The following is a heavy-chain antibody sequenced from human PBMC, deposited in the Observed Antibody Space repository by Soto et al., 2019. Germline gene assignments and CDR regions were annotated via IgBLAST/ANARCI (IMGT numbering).Heavy chain of an antibody. CDR1: GFTFSDYY. D-gene: IGHD1-26*01. J-gene: IGHJ4*02. CDR2: ISSSGSTI. Sequence: GGSLRLSCAASGFTFSDYYMSWIRQAPGKGLEWVSYISSSGSTIYYADSVKGRFTISRDNAKNSLYLQMNSLRAEDTAVYYCASWSRRVGATTDFAYWGQGTLVTVSS. V-gene: IGHV3-11*01. CDR3: ASWSRRVGATTDFAY.